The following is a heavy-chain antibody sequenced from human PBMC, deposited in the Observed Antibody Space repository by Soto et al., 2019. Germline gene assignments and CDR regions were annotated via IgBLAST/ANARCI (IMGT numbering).Heavy chain of an antibody. CDR1: GGTFSSYA. Sequence: ASVKVSCKASGGTFSSYAISWVRQAPGQGLEWMGGIIPIFGTANYAQKFQGRVTITADESTSTAYMELSSLRSEDTAVYYCGRGPHDYSNYYFDYWGRGTLVTVSS. CDR3: GRGPHDYSNYYFDY. J-gene: IGHJ4*02. V-gene: IGHV1-69*13. D-gene: IGHD4-4*01. CDR2: IIPIFGTA.